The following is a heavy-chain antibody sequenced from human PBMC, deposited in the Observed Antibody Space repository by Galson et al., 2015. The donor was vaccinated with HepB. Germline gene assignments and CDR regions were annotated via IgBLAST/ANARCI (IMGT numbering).Heavy chain of an antibody. V-gene: IGHV5-51*01. D-gene: IGHD6-13*01. J-gene: IGHJ4*02. CDR2: IFPGDSDT. CDR1: GYSFTSYW. CDR3: ARHLAPYTSTRQSFDY. Sequence: QSGAEVKKPGESLKISCKGPGYSFTSYWIGWVRQMPGKGLEWMGIIFPGDSDTRYSPSFQGQVTISVDKSISTAYLQWSSLKASDTAIYYCARHLAPYTSTRQSFDYWGQGTLVTVSS.